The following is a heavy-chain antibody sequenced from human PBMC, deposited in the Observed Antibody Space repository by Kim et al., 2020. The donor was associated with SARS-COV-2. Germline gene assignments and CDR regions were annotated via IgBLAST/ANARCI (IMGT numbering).Heavy chain of an antibody. V-gene: IGHV1-69*13. D-gene: IGHD1-26*01. CDR3: ARGSVGATTFDY. J-gene: IGHJ4*02. CDR1: GGTFSSYA. CDR2: IIPIFGTA. Sequence: PSVKVSCKASGGTFSSYAISWVRRAPGQGLEWMGGIIPIFGTANYAQKFQGRVTITADESTSTAYMELSSLRSEDTAVYYCARGSVGATTFDYWGQGTLVTVSS.